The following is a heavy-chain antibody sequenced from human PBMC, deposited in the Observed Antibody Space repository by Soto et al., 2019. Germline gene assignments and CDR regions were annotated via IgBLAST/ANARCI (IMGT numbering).Heavy chain of an antibody. CDR2: IYYSGST. CDR3: AREGTAMVADAFDI. CDR1: GGSISSYY. Sequence: SETLSLTCTVSGGSISSYYWSWIRQPPGKGLEWIGYIYYSGSTNYNPSLKSRVTISVDTSKNQFSLKLSSVTAADTAVYYCAREGTAMVADAFDIWGQGTMVTVSS. D-gene: IGHD5-18*01. V-gene: IGHV4-59*12. J-gene: IGHJ3*02.